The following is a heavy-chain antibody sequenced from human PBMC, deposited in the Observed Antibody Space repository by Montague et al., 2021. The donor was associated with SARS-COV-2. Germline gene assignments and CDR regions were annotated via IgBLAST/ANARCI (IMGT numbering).Heavy chain of an antibody. CDR1: GGSMRDSNYY. CDR3: ARVDSLVSFDY. Sequence: SETLSLTCSVSGGSMRDSNYYWGWIRQSPGKGLEWIGYIYYSGSTNYNPSLKSRVTISVDTSKNQFSLKLSSVTAADTAVYYCARVDSLVSFDYWGQGTLVTVSS. CDR2: IYYSGST. V-gene: IGHV4-61*05. D-gene: IGHD5-12*01. J-gene: IGHJ4*02.